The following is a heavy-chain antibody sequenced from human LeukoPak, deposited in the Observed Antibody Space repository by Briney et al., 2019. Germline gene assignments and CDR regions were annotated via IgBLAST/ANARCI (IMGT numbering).Heavy chain of an antibody. CDR1: GGSFSGYY. V-gene: IGHV4-34*01. CDR2: INHSGST. J-gene: IGHJ4*02. CDR3: ARGIGQWLAVFYYFDY. D-gene: IGHD6-19*01. Sequence: SEALSLTCAVYGGSFSGYYWSWIRQPPGKGLGWIGEINHSGSTNYNPSLKSRVTISVDTSKNQYSLKLSSVTAADTAVYYCARGIGQWLAVFYYFDYWGQGTLVTVSS.